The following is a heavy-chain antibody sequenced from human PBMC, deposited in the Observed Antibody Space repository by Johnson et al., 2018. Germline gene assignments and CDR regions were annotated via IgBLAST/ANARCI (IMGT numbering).Heavy chain of an antibody. CDR3: ARAPGDYYDKSGMDV. Sequence: EVQLLESGGGLIQPGGSLRLSCAASGFTVSSHYMSWVRQAPGKGLEWVSVIYSGGSTYYADSGKGRFTISRDNSKNTLYLQMNRLRAEHTAVYYCARAPGDYYDKSGMDVWGQGTTVTVSS. CDR1: GFTVSSHY. D-gene: IGHD3-22*01. V-gene: IGHV3-53*01. CDR2: IYSGGST. J-gene: IGHJ6*02.